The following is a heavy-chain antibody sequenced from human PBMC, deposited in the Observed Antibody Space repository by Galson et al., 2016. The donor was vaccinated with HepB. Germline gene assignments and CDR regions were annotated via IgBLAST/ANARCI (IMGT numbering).Heavy chain of an antibody. CDR1: GGFINHKNYY. D-gene: IGHD2-15*01. J-gene: IGHJ6*02. CDR2: IDYSGST. V-gene: IGHV4-61*05. CDR3: ARGRRTICNGSICYKDSYYYAMDV. Sequence: SETLSLTCNVSGGFINHKNYYWTWIRQPPGKGLEWIGCIDYSGSTNYSPSLKSRVTISLDASENQVSLRLSSVTAADTAIYYCARGRRTICNGSICYKDSYYYAMDVWGQGTTVAVSS.